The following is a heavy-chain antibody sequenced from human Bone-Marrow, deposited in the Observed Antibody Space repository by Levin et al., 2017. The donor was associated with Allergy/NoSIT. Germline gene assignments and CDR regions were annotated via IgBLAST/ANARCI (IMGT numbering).Heavy chain of an antibody. CDR1: GGSITSYY. J-gene: IGHJ6*03. Sequence: LSCTVSGGSITSYYWTWIRQSPEKRLEWIGYIYYSGSTNYNPSLKTRVTMSVDTSKNLFSLNLRSVTAADSAVYYCARATPSGGNSYYYFYMDVWGKGTTVTVSS. CDR3: ARATPSGGNSYYYFYMDV. D-gene: IGHD2-8*02. CDR2: IYYSGST. V-gene: IGHV4-59*01.